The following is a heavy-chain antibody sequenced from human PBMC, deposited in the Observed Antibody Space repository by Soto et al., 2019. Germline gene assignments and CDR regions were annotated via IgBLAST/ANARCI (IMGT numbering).Heavy chain of an antibody. CDR2: VHYSGAT. J-gene: IGHJ4*02. V-gene: IGHV4-59*01. CDR1: GGSISSYY. D-gene: IGHD4-17*01. CDR3: ARGTALIYGDYPGAGYFDF. Sequence: QLQLQESGPRLVKSSETLSLTCTVSGGSISSYYWRWIRQSPGRGLAWIGYVHYSGATNYNPSLKSRVAMPLASAKRQFSLTLNSVTAADTAVYYCARGTALIYGDYPGAGYFDFWGQGIQVTVSS.